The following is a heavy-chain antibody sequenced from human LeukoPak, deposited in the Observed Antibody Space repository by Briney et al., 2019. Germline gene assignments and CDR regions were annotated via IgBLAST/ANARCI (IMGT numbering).Heavy chain of an antibody. V-gene: IGHV4-59*01. D-gene: IGHD2-2*01. CDR1: GGSISSYY. CDR2: IYYSGST. CDR3: ARDPHRYCSSTSCYDAFDI. J-gene: IGHJ3*02. Sequence: SETLSLTCTVSGGSISSYYWSWIRQPPGKGLEWIGYIYYSGSTNYNPSLKSRVTISVDTSKNQFSLKLSSVTAADTAVYYCARDPHRYCSSTSCYDAFDIWGQGTMVTVSS.